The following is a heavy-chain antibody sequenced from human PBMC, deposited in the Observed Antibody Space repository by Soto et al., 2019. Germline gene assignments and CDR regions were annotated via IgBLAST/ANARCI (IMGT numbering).Heavy chain of an antibody. J-gene: IGHJ5*02. CDR2: INHSGST. D-gene: IGHD3-10*01. Sequence: SETLSLTCAVHGGSFSGYYWSWIRQPPGKGLERIGEINHSGSTNYNPSLKSRVTISVDTSKNYFSLNLSSVTAADTAVFYCAKTTHYYGSGSYYRWFDPWGHGTLVTVSS. CDR1: GGSFSGYY. CDR3: AKTTHYYGSGSYYRWFDP. V-gene: IGHV4-34*01.